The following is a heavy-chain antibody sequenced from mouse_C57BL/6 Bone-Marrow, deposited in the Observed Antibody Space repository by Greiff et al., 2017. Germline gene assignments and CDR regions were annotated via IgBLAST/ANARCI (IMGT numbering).Heavy chain of an antibody. CDR1: GYTFTSYW. J-gene: IGHJ4*01. CDR3: AREGGSSSYAMDY. V-gene: IGHV1-69*01. Sequence: VQLQQPGAELVMPGASVTLSCKASGYTFTSYWMHWVKQRPGQGLEWIGEIDPSDSYTNYNQKFKGKSTLTVDKSSSTAYMQLSSLTSEDSAVYYCAREGGSSSYAMDYWGQGTSVTVSS. D-gene: IGHD1-1*01. CDR2: IDPSDSYT.